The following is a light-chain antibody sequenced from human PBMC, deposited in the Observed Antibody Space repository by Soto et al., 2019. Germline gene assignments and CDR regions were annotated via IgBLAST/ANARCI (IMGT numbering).Light chain of an antibody. CDR1: QSLSSY. V-gene: IGKV3-11*01. J-gene: IGKJ4*01. Sequence: EIVLTQSPATVSLSPGERATLSCWASQSLSSYLAWYQQKPGQAPRLLIYDASNRANGIPARFTGSGSGTDFTLTISSLEPEDFAVYFCQQRADWPPTFGGGTKVEIK. CDR2: DAS. CDR3: QQRADWPPT.